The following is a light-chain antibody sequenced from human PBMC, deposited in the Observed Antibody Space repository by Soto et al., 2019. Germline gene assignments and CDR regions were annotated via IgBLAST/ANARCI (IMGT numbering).Light chain of an antibody. J-gene: IGKJ1*01. V-gene: IGKV3-20*01. CDR2: GAS. Sequence: EIVLTQSPGTLSLSPGERATLSCRASQSVSSSYLAWHQQKPGQAPRLLIYGASSRATGIPDRFSGSGSGTDFTLTISRLEPEDFAVYYCQQYGSSWTFGQGTKVDI. CDR3: QQYGSSWT. CDR1: QSVSSSY.